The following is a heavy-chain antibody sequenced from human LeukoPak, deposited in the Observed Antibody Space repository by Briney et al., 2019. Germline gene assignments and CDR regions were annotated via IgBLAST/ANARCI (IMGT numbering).Heavy chain of an antibody. J-gene: IGHJ4*02. V-gene: IGHV3-23*01. CDR3: AKDRDYSSSWYYFDY. Sequence: LSGGSLRLSCAASGFTFSSYNMTWVRQAPGKGLEWVSAISGSGGSTYYADSVKGRFTISRDNSKNTLYLQMNSLRAEDTAVYYCAKDRDYSSSWYYFDYWGQGTLVTVSS. D-gene: IGHD6-13*01. CDR2: ISGSGGST. CDR1: GFTFSSYN.